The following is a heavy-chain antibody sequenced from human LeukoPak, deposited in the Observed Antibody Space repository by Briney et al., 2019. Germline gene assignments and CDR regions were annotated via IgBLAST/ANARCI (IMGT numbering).Heavy chain of an antibody. CDR3: AIYYGSGTEGY. V-gene: IGHV3-53*01. D-gene: IGHD3-10*01. J-gene: IGHJ4*02. CDR2: IYSGGST. CDR1: GFTVSSNY. Sequence: GGSLRLFCAASGFTVSSNYMSWVRQAPGKGLEWVSVIYSGGSTYYADSVEGRFTISRDNSKNTLYLQMNSLRAEDTAVYYCAIYYGSGTEGYWGQGTLVTVSS.